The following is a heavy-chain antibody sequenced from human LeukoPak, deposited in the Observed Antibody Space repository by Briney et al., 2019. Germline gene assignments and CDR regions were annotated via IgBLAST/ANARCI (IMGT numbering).Heavy chain of an antibody. V-gene: IGHV3-23*01. CDR2: ISGSGDTT. D-gene: IGHD1-26*01. CDR3: VREREGSNSEH. J-gene: IGHJ1*01. CDR1: GFTFDNYA. Sequence: PGGSLRLSCTASGFTFDNYAIDWVRQAPGKGLEWVSAISGSGDTTYHADSVKGRFTISRDGSKNTLYLQLNSLRTEDTAIYYCVREREGSNSEHWGQGTLVTVSS.